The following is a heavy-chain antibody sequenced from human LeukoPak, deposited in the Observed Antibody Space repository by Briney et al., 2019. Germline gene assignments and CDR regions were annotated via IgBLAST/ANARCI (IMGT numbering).Heavy chain of an antibody. Sequence: GRSLRLSCAASGFTFSNCAIHWVRQAPGKGLEWVAVISYDGSNKYYADSVKGRFTISRDNSKNTLYLQMNGLRAEDTAVYYCARDFSLNYGGNGAPYHLLDYWGQGTLVTVSS. CDR2: ISYDGSNK. J-gene: IGHJ4*02. V-gene: IGHV3-30-3*01. D-gene: IGHD4-23*01. CDR1: GFTFSNCA. CDR3: ARDFSLNYGGNGAPYHLLDY.